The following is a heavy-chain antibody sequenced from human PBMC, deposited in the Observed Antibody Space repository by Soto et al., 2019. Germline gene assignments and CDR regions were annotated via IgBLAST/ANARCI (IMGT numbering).Heavy chain of an antibody. Sequence: SLPQSLTCTVSDGYVSNGDYYRSWIQQPPGKGLEWIGYIYYSGNTNYNPSLKSRVIISVDTSKNLFSLKLTSATAADTAVYYCARIPVDTSMIYWLDPWGQGTLVTVSS. CDR2: IYYSGNT. V-gene: IGHV4-61*08. CDR1: DGYVSNGDYY. J-gene: IGHJ5*02. D-gene: IGHD5-18*01. CDR3: ARIPVDTSMIYWLDP.